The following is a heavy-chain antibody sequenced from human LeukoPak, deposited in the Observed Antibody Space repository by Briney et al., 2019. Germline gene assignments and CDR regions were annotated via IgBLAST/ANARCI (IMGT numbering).Heavy chain of an antibody. CDR1: GFTFSSYS. Sequence: NPGGSLRLSCAASGFTFSSYSMNWVRQAPGKGLEWVSSISSSSSYIYYADSVKGRFTIPRDNAKNSLYLQMDSLRAEDTAVYYCARDPLKRGWLQSLASSGDYWGQGTLVTVSS. D-gene: IGHD5-24*01. CDR2: ISSSSSYI. J-gene: IGHJ4*02. CDR3: ARDPLKRGWLQSLASSGDY. V-gene: IGHV3-21*01.